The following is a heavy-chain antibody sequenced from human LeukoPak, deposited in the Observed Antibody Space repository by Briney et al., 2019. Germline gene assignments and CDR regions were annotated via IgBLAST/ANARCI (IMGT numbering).Heavy chain of an antibody. CDR2: IEYSDTGG. CDR3: TRNSGWYGVS. D-gene: IGHD6-19*01. J-gene: IGHJ4*02. Sequence: GGSLRLSCAASGFTFSNAWMSWVRQAPGKGLEWVSSIEYSDTGGHYADSVQGRFTISKDNPKNTLYLQLNSLRAEDTAIYYCTRNSGWYGVSWSQGTLVTVSS. V-gene: IGHV3-23*01. CDR1: GFTFSNAW.